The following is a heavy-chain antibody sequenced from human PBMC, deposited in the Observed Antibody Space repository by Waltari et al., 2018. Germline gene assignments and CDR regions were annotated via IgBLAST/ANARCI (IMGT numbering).Heavy chain of an antibody. CDR2: ISWNGCTI. CDR1: GFTFDDFA. CDR3: AKDMRLRGILITSVDF. Sequence: EVQLVESGGGLVQPGGSLRLSCAASGFTFDDFAMHWVRLVAGGGLWWVSAISWNGCTIAYADSVKGRFTISRDNTKSSLHLQMHSLRTEDTAVYYCAKDMRLRGILITSVDFWGQGIPVTVSS. D-gene: IGHD3-10*01. J-gene: IGHJ4*02. V-gene: IGHV3-9*01.